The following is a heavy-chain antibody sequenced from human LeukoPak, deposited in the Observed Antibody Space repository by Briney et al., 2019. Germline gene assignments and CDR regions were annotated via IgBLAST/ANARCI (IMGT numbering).Heavy chain of an antibody. CDR3: ARFATVTTSGY. CDR1: GGSISSSSYY. J-gene: IGHJ4*02. D-gene: IGHD4-17*01. V-gene: IGHV4-39*07. Sequence: SETLSLTCTVSGGSISSSSYYWGWIRQPPGKGLEWIGSIYYSGSTYYNPSLKSRVTISVDTSKNQFSLKLSSVTAADTAVYYCARFATVTTSGYWGQGTLVTVSS. CDR2: IYYSGST.